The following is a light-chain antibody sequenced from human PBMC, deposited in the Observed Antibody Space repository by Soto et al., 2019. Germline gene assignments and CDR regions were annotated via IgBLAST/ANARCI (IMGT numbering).Light chain of an antibody. J-gene: IGKJ4*01. CDR3: QQFNDYPLT. V-gene: IGKV1-17*01. CDR2: GAS. CDR1: QGIRND. Sequence: DIQMTQSPSSLSASVGDRVTITCRASQGIRNDLAWYQQKPGKPPKLLIYGASTLQSDVPSRFSGSGSGTEFTLTVSSLQAEDSATYYCQQFNDYPLTFGGGTKVDIK.